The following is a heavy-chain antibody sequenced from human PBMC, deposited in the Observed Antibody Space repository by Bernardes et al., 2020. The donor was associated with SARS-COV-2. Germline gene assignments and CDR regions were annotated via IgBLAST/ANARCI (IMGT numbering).Heavy chain of an antibody. D-gene: IGHD5-12*01. J-gene: IGHJ5*02. Sequence: GGSLRLSCAVSGLTVSSNYMSWVRQAPGKGLEWVSTIYSGGNTYYADSVKGRFTISRDNSKNTLYLQVNSLRAEDTAVYFCARDGYSSSWFVTWGQGTLVTVSS. CDR2: IYSGGNT. V-gene: IGHV3-66*01. CDR3: ARDGYSSSWFVT. CDR1: GLTVSSNY.